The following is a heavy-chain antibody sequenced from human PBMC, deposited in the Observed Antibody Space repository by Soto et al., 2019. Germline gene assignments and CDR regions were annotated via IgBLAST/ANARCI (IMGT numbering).Heavy chain of an antibody. V-gene: IGHV3-9*01. CDR1: GFTFDDYA. D-gene: IGHD2-15*01. CDR3: AKGGPDGFCSGGRCYFDY. CDR2: ISWNSNII. Sequence: EVQLVESGGGLVQPGRSLRLSCTASGFTFDDYAMHWVRRVPGKGLEWVSSISWNSNIIGYADSVKGRFTISRDNAKNSLYRQMNCRRLHDTALYYCAKGGPDGFCSGGRCYFDYWGQGTLVTVSS. J-gene: IGHJ4*02.